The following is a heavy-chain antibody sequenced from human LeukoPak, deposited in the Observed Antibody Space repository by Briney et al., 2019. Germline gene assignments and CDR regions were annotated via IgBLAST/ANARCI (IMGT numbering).Heavy chain of an antibody. D-gene: IGHD3-10*01. J-gene: IGHJ4*02. CDR3: AKDLLLWFGELLGPFDY. V-gene: IGHV3-23*01. CDR1: GFTFSSYA. CDR2: ISGSGGST. Sequence: RPGGSLRLSCAASGFTFSSYAMSWVRQAPGKGLEWVSPISGSGGSTYYADSVKGRFTISRDNSKNTLYLQMNSLRAEDTAVYYCAKDLLLWFGELLGPFDYWGQGTLVTVSS.